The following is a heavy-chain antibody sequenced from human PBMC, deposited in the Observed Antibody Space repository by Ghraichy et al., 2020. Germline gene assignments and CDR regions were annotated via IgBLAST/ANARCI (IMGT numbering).Heavy chain of an antibody. Sequence: SETLSLTCAVYNGSFSGYYWSWIRQSPGKGLEWIGEIDQSGDTYYAPSLRGRVTLSVDTSKSQFSLKVTSLTAADTAVYYCARVKWRGDPFPYYGMDIWGQGTAVTVSS. CDR1: NGSFSGYY. D-gene: IGHD3-16*01. CDR3: ARVKWRGDPFPYYGMDI. V-gene: IGHV4-34*01. J-gene: IGHJ6*02. CDR2: IDQSGDT.